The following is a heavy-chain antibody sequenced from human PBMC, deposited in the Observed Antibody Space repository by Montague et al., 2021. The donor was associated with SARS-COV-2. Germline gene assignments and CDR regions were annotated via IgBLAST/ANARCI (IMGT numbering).Heavy chain of an antibody. J-gene: IGHJ4*02. Sequence: SLRLSCAASGFTFSSYGMHWVRQAPGKGLEWVAGISYDGSNKYYADSVKGRFTISRDNSKNTLYLQMNSLRAEDTAVYYCARDWKYYYDSSGYYDYWGQGTLVTVSS. CDR1: GFTFSSYG. D-gene: IGHD3-22*01. CDR3: ARDWKYYYDSSGYYDY. CDR2: ISYDGSNK. V-gene: IGHV3-30*03.